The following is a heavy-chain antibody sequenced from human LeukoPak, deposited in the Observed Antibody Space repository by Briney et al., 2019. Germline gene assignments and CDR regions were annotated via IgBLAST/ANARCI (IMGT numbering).Heavy chain of an antibody. V-gene: IGHV3-23*01. CDR1: GFTFSSYA. Sequence: TGGSLRLSCAASGFTFSSYAMSWVRQAPGKGLEWVSAISGSGGSTYYADSVKGRFTISRDNSKNTLYLQMNSLTAEDTAVYHCANENYYDSSGYIDYWGQGTLVTVSS. CDR3: ANENYYDSSGYIDY. CDR2: ISGSGGST. J-gene: IGHJ4*02. D-gene: IGHD3-22*01.